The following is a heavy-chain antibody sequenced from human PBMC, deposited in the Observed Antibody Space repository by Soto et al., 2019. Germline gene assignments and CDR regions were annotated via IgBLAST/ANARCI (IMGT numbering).Heavy chain of an antibody. J-gene: IGHJ5*02. CDR2: IYYSGST. CDR1: GGSISSSSYY. Sequence: SETLSLTCTVSGGSISSSSYYWGWIRQPPGKGLEWIGSIYYSGSTYYNPSLKSRVTISVDTSKNQFSLKLSSVTAADTAVYYCARHFFGASPPGELSFNWFDPWGQGTLVTVSS. CDR3: ARHFFGASPPGELSFNWFDP. V-gene: IGHV4-39*01. D-gene: IGHD3-16*02.